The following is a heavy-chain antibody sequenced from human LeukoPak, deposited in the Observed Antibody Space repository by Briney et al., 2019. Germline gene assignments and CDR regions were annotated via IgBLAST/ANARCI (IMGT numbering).Heavy chain of an antibody. CDR1: GFTFSSYS. Sequence: GGSLRLSCAASGFTFSSYSMNWVRQAPGKGLEWVSYISSSSTIYYADSVKGRFTISRDNAKNSLYLQMNSLRAEDTAVYYCARDWVQRNYYYYYMDVWGKGTTVTVSS. V-gene: IGHV3-48*04. J-gene: IGHJ6*03. CDR2: ISSSSTI. D-gene: IGHD3-16*01. CDR3: ARDWVQRNYYYYYMDV.